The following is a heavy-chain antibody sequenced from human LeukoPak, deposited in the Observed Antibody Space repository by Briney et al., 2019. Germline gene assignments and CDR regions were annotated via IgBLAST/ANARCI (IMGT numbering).Heavy chain of an antibody. V-gene: IGHV3-53*01. CDR2: IYSGGST. Sequence: GGSLGLSCAASGFTVSSNYMSWVRQAPGKGLEWVSIIYSGGSTYYADSVKGRFTISRDNSKNTLYLQMNSLRAEDTAVYYCARGHDSSGYPLDYWGQGTLVTVSS. J-gene: IGHJ4*02. D-gene: IGHD3-22*01. CDR1: GFTVSSNY. CDR3: ARGHDSSGYPLDY.